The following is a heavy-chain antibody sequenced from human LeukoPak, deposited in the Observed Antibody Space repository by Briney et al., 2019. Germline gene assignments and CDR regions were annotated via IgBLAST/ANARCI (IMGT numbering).Heavy chain of an antibody. CDR1: GYTFTGYY. V-gene: IGHV1-2*02. CDR2: INPNSGGT. D-gene: IGHD3-22*01. J-gene: IGHJ3*02. Sequence: GASVKVSCKASGYTFTGYYMHWVRQAPGQGLEWMGWINPNSGGTNYAQKFQGRVTMTRDTSISTAYMELSSLRSEDTAVYYCARYPTHYYDSSGALYAFDIWGQGTMVTVSS. CDR3: ARYPTHYYDSSGALYAFDI.